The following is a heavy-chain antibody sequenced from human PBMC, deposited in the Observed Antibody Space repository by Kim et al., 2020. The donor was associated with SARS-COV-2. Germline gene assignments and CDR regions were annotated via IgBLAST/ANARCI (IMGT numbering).Heavy chain of an antibody. D-gene: IGHD3-16*02. CDR2: ISSSSSYI. CDR1: GFTFSSYS. Sequence: GGSLRLSCAASGFTFSSYSMNWVRQAPGKGLEWVSSISSSSSYIYYADSVKGRFTISRDNAKNSLYLQMNSLRAEDTAVYYCARDPNRLGDYDYVWGSYRPRGFDYWGQGTLVTVSS. CDR3: ARDPNRLGDYDYVWGSYRPRGFDY. V-gene: IGHV3-21*01. J-gene: IGHJ4*02.